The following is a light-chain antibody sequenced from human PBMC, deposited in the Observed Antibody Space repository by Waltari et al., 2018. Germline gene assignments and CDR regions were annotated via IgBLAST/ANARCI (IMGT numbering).Light chain of an antibody. CDR1: SSDVGRYNS. J-gene: IGLJ3*02. CDR2: DVS. Sequence: QSALTQPASVSGSPGQSITISCTGTSSDVGRYNSVSWYQDHPGQGPKVIIYDVSDRPSGVSARFSDSKSGNTASLTISGLQAEDEADYYCSSQSSDNVVLFGGGTKVTVL. CDR3: SSQSSDNVVL. V-gene: IGLV2-14*03.